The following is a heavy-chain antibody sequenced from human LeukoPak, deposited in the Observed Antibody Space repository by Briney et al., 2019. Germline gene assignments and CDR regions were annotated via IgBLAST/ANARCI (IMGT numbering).Heavy chain of an antibody. CDR1: GITFSDAW. CDR2: LKSKTDGETS. V-gene: IGHV3-15*01. D-gene: IGHD1-1*01. CDR3: IANLDY. Sequence: GGSLRLSCEASGITFSDAWMSWVRQVPGKGLEWIALLKSKTDGETSDYAAPVKGRFTVSRYDAENTLFLQMDSLKIDDTAVYYCIANLDYWGQGTLVTVSS. J-gene: IGHJ4*02.